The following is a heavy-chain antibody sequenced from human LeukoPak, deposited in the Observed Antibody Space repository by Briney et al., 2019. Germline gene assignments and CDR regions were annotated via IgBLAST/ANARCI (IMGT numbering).Heavy chain of an antibody. CDR1: GGSISSYY. J-gene: IGHJ6*02. CDR2: IYYGENT. CDR3: ARVGGSNYYYYGMDV. D-gene: IGHD2-15*01. V-gene: IGHV4-59*01. Sequence: SETLSLTCTVSGGSISSYYWSWIRQPPGKGLEWIGYIYYGENTNYNTSLKSRVTMSVDTSMNQFSLKLSSVTAADTAVYYCARVGGSNYYYYGMDVWGQGTTVTVSS.